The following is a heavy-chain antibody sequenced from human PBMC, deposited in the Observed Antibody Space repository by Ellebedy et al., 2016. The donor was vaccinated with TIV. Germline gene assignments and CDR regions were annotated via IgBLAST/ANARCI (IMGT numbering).Heavy chain of an antibody. CDR2: ISYSGDLM. D-gene: IGHD6-13*01. CDR1: GFTFSGYY. V-gene: IGHV3-11*01. Sequence: PGGSLRLSCAASGFTFSGYYMSWFRQAPGKGPEWVSYISYSGDLMYYADSVKGRFTTSRDNAENSLYLQMNSLRAEDTAVYYCARLGVIAAAGASDYWGQGTLAIVSS. CDR3: ARLGVIAAAGASDY. J-gene: IGHJ4*02.